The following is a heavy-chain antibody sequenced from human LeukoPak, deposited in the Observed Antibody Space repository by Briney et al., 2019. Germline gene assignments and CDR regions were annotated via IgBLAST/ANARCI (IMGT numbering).Heavy chain of an antibody. CDR1: GGSISSSSYY. CDR3: ARVGYSYDFDY. CDR2: IYYSGST. J-gene: IGHJ4*02. V-gene: IGHV4-39*07. D-gene: IGHD5-18*01. Sequence: SETLSLTCTVSGGSISSSSYYWGWIRQPPGKGLEWIGSIYYSGSTYYNPSLKSRVTISVDTSKNQFSLKLSSVTAADTAVYYCARVGYSYDFDYWGQGTLVTVSS.